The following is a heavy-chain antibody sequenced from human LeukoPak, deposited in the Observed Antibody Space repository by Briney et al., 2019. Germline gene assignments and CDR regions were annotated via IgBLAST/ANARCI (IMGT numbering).Heavy chain of an antibody. Sequence: PSQTLSLTCTVSGGSISSGSYYWSWIRQPAGKGLEWIGRIYTSESTNYNPSLKSRVTISVDTSKNQFSLKLSSVTAADTAVYYCARVGSGYYPVEDWGQGTLVTVSS. J-gene: IGHJ4*02. D-gene: IGHD3-22*01. CDR1: GGSISSGSYY. V-gene: IGHV4-61*02. CDR2: IYTSEST. CDR3: ARVGSGYYPVED.